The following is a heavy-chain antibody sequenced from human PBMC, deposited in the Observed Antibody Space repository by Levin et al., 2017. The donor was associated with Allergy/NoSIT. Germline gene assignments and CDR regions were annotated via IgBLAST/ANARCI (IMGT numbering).Heavy chain of an antibody. Sequence: GESLKISCTVSGFTFGDFAMKWFRQAPGKGLEWVSFIRSNIHGGTTEYAASGKVRFIMSRDDSKSIAYLQMNSLNTEDTAGYFCTRVLVAAGPRLDYWGRGTLVTVSS. J-gene: IGHJ4*02. CDR3: TRVLVAAGPRLDY. CDR1: GFTFGDFA. D-gene: IGHD6-13*01. V-gene: IGHV3-49*03. CDR2: IRSNIHGGTT.